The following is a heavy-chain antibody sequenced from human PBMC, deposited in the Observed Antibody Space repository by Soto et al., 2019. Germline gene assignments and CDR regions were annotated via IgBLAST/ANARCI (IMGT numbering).Heavy chain of an antibody. V-gene: IGHV1-3*01. CDR1: GYTFTSYA. D-gene: IGHD3-22*01. CDR3: ARDGAVRAFDI. Sequence: ASVKVSCKXSGYTFTSYAMHWVRQAPGQRLEWMGWINAGNGNTKYSQKFQGRVTITRDTSASTAYMELSSLRSEDTAVYYCARDGAVRAFDIWGQGTMVTVSS. CDR2: INAGNGNT. J-gene: IGHJ3*02.